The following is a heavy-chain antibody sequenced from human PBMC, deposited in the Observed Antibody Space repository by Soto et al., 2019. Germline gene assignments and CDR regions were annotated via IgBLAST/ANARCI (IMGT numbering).Heavy chain of an antibody. D-gene: IGHD3-16*01. CDR1: RFSFGSYA. V-gene: IGHV3-30*04. CDR2: ISYDGTKR. Sequence: GGSLRLSCVGSRFSFGSYAMHWVRQAPGKGLEWVGVISYDGTKRDYADSVRGRFTISRDNSKDTVYLELNSLRGEDTAVYYCAREGGMATNFDYWGQGTLVTVS. CDR3: AREGGMATNFDY. J-gene: IGHJ4*02.